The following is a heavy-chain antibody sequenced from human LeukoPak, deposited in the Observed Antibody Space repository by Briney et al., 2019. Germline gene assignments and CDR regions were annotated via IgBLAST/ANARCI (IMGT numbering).Heavy chain of an antibody. CDR3: ARAALEFDNSGRGC. Sequence: PGGSLRLSCAASGFTFSNNAMHWVRQAPGKGLEWVSLIYSAGDKYYADSVKGRFTISRDNFKNTLYLQMDSLRAEDTAVYHCARAALEFDNSGRGCWGRGTLVTVSS. CDR2: IYSAGDK. V-gene: IGHV3-66*01. D-gene: IGHD3-22*01. CDR1: GFTFSNNA. J-gene: IGHJ4*02.